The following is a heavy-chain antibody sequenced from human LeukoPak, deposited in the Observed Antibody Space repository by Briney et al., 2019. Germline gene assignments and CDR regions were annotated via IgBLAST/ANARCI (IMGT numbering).Heavy chain of an antibody. J-gene: IGHJ5*02. CDR2: INWNGGST. V-gene: IGHV3-20*04. Sequence: PGGSLRLSCAASGFTFDDYGMSWVRQAPGKGLEWVSGINWNGGSTGYADSVKGRFTISRDNAKNSLYLQMNSLRAEDTAVYYCAKDPSSTRVNWFDPWGQGTLVTVSS. D-gene: IGHD2-2*01. CDR1: GFTFDDYG. CDR3: AKDPSSTRVNWFDP.